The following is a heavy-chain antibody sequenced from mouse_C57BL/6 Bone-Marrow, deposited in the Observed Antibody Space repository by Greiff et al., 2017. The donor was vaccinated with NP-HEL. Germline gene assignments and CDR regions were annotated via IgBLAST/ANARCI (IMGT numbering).Heavy chain of an antibody. CDR3: ARGYSKRYFDV. J-gene: IGHJ1*03. CDR1: GYTFTSYW. Sequence: VKLMESGAELVKPGASVKMSCKASGYTFTSYWITWVKQRPGQGLEWIGDIYPGSGSTNYNEKFKSKATLTVDTSSSTAYMQLSSLTSEDSAVYYCARGYSKRYFDVWGTGTTVTVSS. V-gene: IGHV1-55*01. D-gene: IGHD2-5*01. CDR2: IYPGSGST.